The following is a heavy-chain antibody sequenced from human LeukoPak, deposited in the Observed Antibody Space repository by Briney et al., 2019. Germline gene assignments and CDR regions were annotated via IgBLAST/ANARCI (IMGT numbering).Heavy chain of an antibody. V-gene: IGHV1-46*01. D-gene: IGHD5-18*01. CDR3: ARDRKKTWIQLDYFDY. J-gene: IGHJ4*02. Sequence: ASVKVSCKASGYTFTSYYMLWVRQAPGQGLEWMGIINPSGGSTSYAQKFQGRVTMTRDTSTSTVYMELSSLRSEDTAVYYCARDRKKTWIQLDYFDYWGQGTLVTVSS. CDR1: GYTFTSYY. CDR2: INPSGGST.